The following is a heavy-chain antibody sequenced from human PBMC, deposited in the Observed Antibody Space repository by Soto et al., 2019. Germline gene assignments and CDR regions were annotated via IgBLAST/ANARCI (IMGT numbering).Heavy chain of an antibody. Sequence: QVQLVQSGAEVKNPGASVKVSCKASGYTFTNYYIHWVRQAPGQGLEWMAIINPNGGSTNYAQKFQGRVTLARDTFTSTLYMELSSLRSEDTAIYYCARGLAAGDYWGQGTLVTVSS. CDR3: ARGLAAGDY. CDR1: GYTFTNYY. J-gene: IGHJ4*02. V-gene: IGHV1-46*01. D-gene: IGHD6-13*01. CDR2: INPNGGST.